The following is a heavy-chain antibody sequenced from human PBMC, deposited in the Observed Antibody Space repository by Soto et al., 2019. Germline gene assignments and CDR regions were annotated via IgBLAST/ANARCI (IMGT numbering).Heavy chain of an antibody. Sequence: QVQLVQSGTDVKKPGSSVKVSCKASGGTFRNYPINWVRQAPGQGLEWMGSIFPLTDIPDYAQNFQARLTISADNSTSTAYMELSSLTSDDTAMYFCARGPLVVLNYFESWGQGTLVTVSS. CDR2: IFPLTDIP. CDR3: ARGPLVVLNYFES. J-gene: IGHJ4*02. V-gene: IGHV1-69*02. CDR1: GGTFRNYP.